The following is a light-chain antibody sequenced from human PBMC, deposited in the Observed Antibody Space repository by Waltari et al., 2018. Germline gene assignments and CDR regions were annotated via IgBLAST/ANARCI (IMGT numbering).Light chain of an antibody. CDR3: QQSFGPPCT. Sequence: DIQMTQSPSSLSASVGDIVTIPCRQSQYIVSYLYWYQLKPGKAPKLLIAGSSRLQDGVPSRFSGSGSGTDFTLTISSLHSDDFAIYFCQQSFGPPCTFGQGTKVDI. J-gene: IGKJ1*01. CDR1: QYIVSY. V-gene: IGKV1-39*01. CDR2: GSS.